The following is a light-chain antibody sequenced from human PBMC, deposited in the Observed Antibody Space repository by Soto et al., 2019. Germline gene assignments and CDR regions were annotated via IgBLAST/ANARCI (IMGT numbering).Light chain of an antibody. CDR2: EVT. CDR3: ASLTTTNFV. V-gene: IGLV2-14*01. CDR1: SSDVGAYNL. J-gene: IGLJ1*01. Sequence: QSALSHPASVSGSPGQAITISCTGTSSDVGAYNLVSWYQHLPDKAPKLIISEVTNRPSGVSDRFSGSKSGNTASLTISGLQAEEEADYYCASLTTTNFVFGSGTKVTXL.